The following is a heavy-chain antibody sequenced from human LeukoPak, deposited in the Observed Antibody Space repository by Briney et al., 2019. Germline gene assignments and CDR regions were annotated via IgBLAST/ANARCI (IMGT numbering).Heavy chain of an antibody. J-gene: IGHJ4*02. CDR2: IYYSGSN. D-gene: IGHD2-15*01. CDR1: GGSISSYY. Sequence: KPSETLSLTCTVSGGSISSYYWSWIRQRPGKGREWVGYIYYSGSNNYNTSLKSRVTISVDTPKNQFSLKLSSVTAADTAVYYCARGLGYCSGGSCYYASTLDYWGQGTLVTVSS. CDR3: ARGLGYCSGGSCYYASTLDY. V-gene: IGHV4-59*01.